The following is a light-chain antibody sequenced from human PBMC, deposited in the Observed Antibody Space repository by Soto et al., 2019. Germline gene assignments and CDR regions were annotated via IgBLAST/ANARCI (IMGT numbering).Light chain of an antibody. V-gene: IGLV2-8*01. CDR2: EVT. CDR3: SSTRM. Sequence: QSVLTQPPSASGSPGQSVTISCTGTSSDVGSDNYVAWYQQHPGKAPKLMIYEVTKRPSGVPDRFSGSKSGNTASLTVSGLQAEDEADYYCSSTRMFGGGTKLTVL. CDR1: SSDVGSDNY. J-gene: IGLJ3*02.